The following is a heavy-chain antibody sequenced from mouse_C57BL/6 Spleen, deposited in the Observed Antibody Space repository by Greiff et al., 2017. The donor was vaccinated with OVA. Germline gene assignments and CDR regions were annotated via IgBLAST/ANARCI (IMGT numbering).Heavy chain of an antibody. CDR2: IDPSDSYT. CDR1: GYTFTSYW. CDR3: ARFGGNYWYFDV. V-gene: IGHV1-59*01. J-gene: IGHJ1*03. Sequence: QVQLQQPGAELVRPGTSVKLSCKASGYTFTSYWMHWVKQRPGQGLEWIGVIDPSDSYTNYNQKFKGKATLTVDTSSSTAYMQLSSLTSEDSAVYYCARFGGNYWYFDVWGTGTTVTVSS. D-gene: IGHD1-1*01.